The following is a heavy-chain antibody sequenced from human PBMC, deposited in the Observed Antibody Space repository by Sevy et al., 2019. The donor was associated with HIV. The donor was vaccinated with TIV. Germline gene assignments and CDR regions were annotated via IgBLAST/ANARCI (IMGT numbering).Heavy chain of an antibody. CDR1: GFTFSSLS. D-gene: IGHD2-15*01. Sequence: GGSLRLSCEASGFTFSSLSMSWVRQAPGKGLEWVSYIGSDGTTKHYAESMRGRFTISRDNAKNLLYLQINSLRAEDTAVYYCAATSGTWDDAFDLWGQGTMVTVSS. CDR3: AATSGTWDDAFDL. V-gene: IGHV3-48*01. J-gene: IGHJ3*01. CDR2: IGSDGTTK.